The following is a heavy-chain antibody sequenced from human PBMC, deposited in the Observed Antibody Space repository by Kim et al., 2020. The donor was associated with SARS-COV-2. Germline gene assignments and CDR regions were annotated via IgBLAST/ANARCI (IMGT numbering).Heavy chain of an antibody. CDR3: ASHCNGGSCYYGMDV. Sequence: SETLSLTCAVYVGSFNSYYWSWIRQPPGKGLEWIGEISHSGSTKYNPSLKSRVTISVDTSKNQFSLKLSSVTAADTAVYYCASHCNGGSCYYGMDVWGQGTKVTVSS. V-gene: IGHV4-34*01. J-gene: IGHJ6*02. D-gene: IGHD2-15*01. CDR1: VGSFNSYY. CDR2: ISHSGST.